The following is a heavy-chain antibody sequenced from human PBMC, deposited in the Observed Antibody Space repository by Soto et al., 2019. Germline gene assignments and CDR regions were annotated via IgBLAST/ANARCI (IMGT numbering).Heavy chain of an antibody. CDR2: IWYDGSNK. Sequence: GGSLRLSCAASGFTFSTYGMHWVRQAPAKGLEWVAVIWYDGSNKYYADSVRGRFTISRDNSKNTVYLQMNSLRAEDTAVYYCARQHTYYYDTSGYPLDYWGQGTLVTVSS. D-gene: IGHD3-22*01. J-gene: IGHJ4*02. CDR1: GFTFSTYG. V-gene: IGHV3-33*01. CDR3: ARQHTYYYDTSGYPLDY.